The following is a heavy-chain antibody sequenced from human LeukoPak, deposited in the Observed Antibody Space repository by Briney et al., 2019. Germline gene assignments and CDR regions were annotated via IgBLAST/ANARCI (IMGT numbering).Heavy chain of an antibody. CDR2: ISSSSSYI. V-gene: IGHV3-21*01. D-gene: IGHD2-15*01. J-gene: IGHJ4*02. Sequence: GGSLRLSCAASGFTFSSYSMNWARQAPGKGLEWVSSISSSSSYIYYADSVKGRFTISRDNAKNSLYLQMNSLRAEDTAVYYCARDRCSGGSCCTDYWGQGTLVTVSS. CDR3: ARDRCSGGSCCTDY. CDR1: GFTFSSYS.